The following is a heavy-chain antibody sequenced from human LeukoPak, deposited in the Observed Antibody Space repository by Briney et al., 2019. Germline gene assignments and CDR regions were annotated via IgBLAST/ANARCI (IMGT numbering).Heavy chain of an antibody. V-gene: IGHV3-30*18. CDR2: ISYDGSNK. Sequence: GGSLRLSCAASGFTFSSYGMHWVRQAPGKGLEWVAVISYDGSNKYYADSVKGRFTISGDNSKNTLYLQMNSLRAEDTAVYYCAKDFWYSSSPSAYWGQGTLVTVSS. J-gene: IGHJ4*02. CDR1: GFTFSSYG. D-gene: IGHD6-6*01. CDR3: AKDFWYSSSPSAY.